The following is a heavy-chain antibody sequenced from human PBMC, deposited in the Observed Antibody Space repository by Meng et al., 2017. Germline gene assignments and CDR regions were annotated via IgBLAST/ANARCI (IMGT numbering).Heavy chain of an antibody. Sequence: LSLTCAASGFTFSSYAMHWVRQAPGRGLEWVAVISYDGSNKYYADSVKGRFTISRDNSKNTLYLQMNSLRAEDTAVYYCASSAREGIAAAEGWG. CDR3: ASSAREGIAAAEG. CDR2: ISYDGSNK. J-gene: IGHJ6*01. V-gene: IGHV3-30*04. D-gene: IGHD6-13*01. CDR1: GFTFSSYA.